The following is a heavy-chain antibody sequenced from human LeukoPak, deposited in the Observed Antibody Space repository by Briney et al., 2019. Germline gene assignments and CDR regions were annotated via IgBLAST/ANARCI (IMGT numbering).Heavy chain of an antibody. D-gene: IGHD7-27*01. J-gene: IGHJ3*02. Sequence: PSETLSLTCAVYGGSFNGYYWSWIRQPPGKGLEWIGEVNHSGRANCNPSLKGRATITADTSKNQFSLKVTSVTAADTATYYCARHLTGERAFDIWGQGTLVTVSS. CDR3: ARHLTGERAFDI. CDR2: VNHSGRA. CDR1: GGSFNGYY. V-gene: IGHV4-34*01.